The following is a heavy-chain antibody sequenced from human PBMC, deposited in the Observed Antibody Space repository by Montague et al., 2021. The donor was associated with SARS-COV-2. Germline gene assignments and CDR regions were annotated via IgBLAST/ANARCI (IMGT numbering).Heavy chain of an antibody. CDR1: GGSTSSYY. D-gene: IGHD2-2*01. J-gene: IGHJ2*01. Sequence: SETLSLTCTVSGGSTSSYYWSWIRQPLGKGLEWIGCIYYSGSTNYNPSLKSRVTISVDTSKTQFSLKLNSVTAADTAVYYCARMIVVVSAASRYFDLWGRGTLVTVSS. CDR3: ARMIVVVSAASRYFDL. CDR2: IYYSGST. V-gene: IGHV4-59*01.